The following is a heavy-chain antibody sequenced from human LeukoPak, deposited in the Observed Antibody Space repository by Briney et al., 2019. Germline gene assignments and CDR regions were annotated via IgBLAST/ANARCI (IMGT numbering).Heavy chain of an antibody. CDR1: GFTFSSFG. J-gene: IGHJ4*02. Sequence: GGSLRLSCAASGFTFSSFGMHWVRQAPGKGLEWVAGISYDGSSKYYVDSVKGRFTISRDNSRNTLYLQMNSLRAEDTAVYYCARAPEGNYLDYWGQGTLVTVSS. CDR3: ARAPEGNYLDY. CDR2: ISYDGSSK. V-gene: IGHV3-30*03. D-gene: IGHD2/OR15-2a*01.